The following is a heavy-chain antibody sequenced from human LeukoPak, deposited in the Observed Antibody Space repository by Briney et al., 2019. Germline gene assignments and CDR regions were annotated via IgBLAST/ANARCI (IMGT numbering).Heavy chain of an antibody. Sequence: GGSLRLSCAASGFTFSSYSMNWVRQAPGKGLEWVSSISSSSSYIYYADSVKGRFTISRDNAKNSLYLQMNSLRAEDTAVYYCARGPGWLQTPDYWGQGTLVTVSS. CDR2: ISSSSSYI. CDR3: ARGPGWLQTPDY. V-gene: IGHV3-21*01. CDR1: GFTFSSYS. D-gene: IGHD5-24*01. J-gene: IGHJ4*02.